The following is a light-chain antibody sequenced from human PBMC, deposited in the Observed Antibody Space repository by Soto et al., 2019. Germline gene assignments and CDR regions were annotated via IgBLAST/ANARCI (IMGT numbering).Light chain of an antibody. V-gene: IGLV2-14*01. Sequence: QLVLTQPASVSGSPGQSITISCTGTSSDVGAYNFVSWYQQHPGRAPKLLISTVNSRPSGVSNRFSGSKSGNTASLTISGLQAEDEADYYCISYTTRGTLWVFGGGTKLTVL. CDR3: ISYTTRGTLWV. J-gene: IGLJ3*02. CDR1: SSDVGAYNF. CDR2: TVN.